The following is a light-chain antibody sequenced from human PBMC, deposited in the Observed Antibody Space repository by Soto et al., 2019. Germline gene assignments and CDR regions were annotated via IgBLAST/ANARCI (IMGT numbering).Light chain of an antibody. CDR1: SGSVSTDHH. CDR3: ILYMPRGVWV. J-gene: IGLJ3*02. Sequence: QTVVTQEPSFSVSPGGTVTLTCGLTSGSVSTDHHPSWYQQTPGQAPRTLIHNTNTRSSGVPDRFSGSILGSKAALTIAGAQADDESHYSCILYMPRGVWVFGGGTKLTVL. CDR2: NTN. V-gene: IGLV8-61*01.